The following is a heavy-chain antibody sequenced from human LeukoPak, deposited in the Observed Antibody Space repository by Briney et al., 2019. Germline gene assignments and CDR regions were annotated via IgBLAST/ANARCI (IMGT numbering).Heavy chain of an antibody. CDR3: THSPETSNICHY. CDR2: INSDGSIT. CDR1: GFTLRRYQ. D-gene: IGHD1-14*01. V-gene: IGHV3-74*01. Sequence: PGGSLRLSCPATGFTLRRYQMYWFRQAPGRGLVWVSRINSDGSITTYADSVRGRFTISRDNAKSTLYLQMNSLRADDTVVCYCTHSPETSNICHYWGQGALVTVSS. J-gene: IGHJ4*02.